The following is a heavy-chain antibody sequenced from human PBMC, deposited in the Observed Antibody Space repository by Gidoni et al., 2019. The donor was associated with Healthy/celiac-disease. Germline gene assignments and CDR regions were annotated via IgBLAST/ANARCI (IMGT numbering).Heavy chain of an antibody. Sequence: EVQLVQSGAEVKKPGESLKISCKGSGYSFTSYWIGWVRQIPGKGLEWMGIIYPGDSDTRYSPSFQGQVTISADKSISTAYLQWSSLKASDTAMYYCARRLRAMDYYDSSGYLHWYFDLWGRGTLVTVSS. CDR1: GYSFTSYW. CDR3: ARRLRAMDYYDSSGYLHWYFDL. CDR2: IYPGDSDT. D-gene: IGHD3-22*01. J-gene: IGHJ2*01. V-gene: IGHV5-51*01.